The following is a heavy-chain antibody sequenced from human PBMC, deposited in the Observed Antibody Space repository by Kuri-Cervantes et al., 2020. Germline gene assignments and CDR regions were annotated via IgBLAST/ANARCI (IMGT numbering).Heavy chain of an antibody. CDR3: TTDYGATISFRDY. V-gene: IGHV3-15*01. CDR1: GFTFSSYA. Sequence: GEFLKISCSASGFTFSSYAMHWVRQAPGKGLEWVGRIKSKTDGGTTDYAAPVKGRFTISRDDSKNTLYLQMNSLKTEDTAVYYCTTDYGATISFRDYWGQGTLVTVSS. CDR2: IKSKTDGGTT. J-gene: IGHJ4*02. D-gene: IGHD5-12*01.